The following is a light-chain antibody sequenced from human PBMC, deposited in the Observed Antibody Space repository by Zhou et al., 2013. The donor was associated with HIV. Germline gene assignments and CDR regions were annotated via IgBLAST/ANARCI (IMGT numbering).Light chain of an antibody. J-gene: IGKJ2*01. CDR1: QRISTN. Sequence: EILMTQSAATLSVSPGERATLSCRASQRISTNLAWYQQKPGQAPRLLIYGASTRATGIPARFSGSGSGTEFTLTISSLQSEDFAVYYCQQYHNWPRTFGQGTKLEI. CDR3: QQYHNWPRT. V-gene: IGKV3-15*01. CDR2: GAS.